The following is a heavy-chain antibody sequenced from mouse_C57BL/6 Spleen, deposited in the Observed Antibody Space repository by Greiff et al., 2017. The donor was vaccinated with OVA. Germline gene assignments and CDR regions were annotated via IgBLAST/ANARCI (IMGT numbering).Heavy chain of an antibody. J-gene: IGHJ3*01. D-gene: IGHD2-5*01. CDR3: ARGGSNYSAWFAY. CDR2: IHPNSGST. Sequence: QVQLQQPGAELVKPGASVKLSCKASGYTFTSYWMHWVKQRPGQGLEWIGMIHPNSGSTNYNEKFKSKATLTVDKSSSTAYMQLSSLSSEDSAVYDCARGGSNYSAWFAYWGQGTLVTVSA. V-gene: IGHV1-64*01. CDR1: GYTFTSYW.